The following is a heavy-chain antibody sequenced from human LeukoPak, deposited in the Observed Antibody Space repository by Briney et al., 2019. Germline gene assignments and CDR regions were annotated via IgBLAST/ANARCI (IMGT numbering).Heavy chain of an antibody. D-gene: IGHD3-3*01. CDR1: GGSNSSGGYY. Sequence: SQTLSLTCTVSGGSNSSGGYYWSWIRQHPGKGLEWIGYIYYSGSTYYNPSLKSRVTISLDTSKNQFSLKLSSVTAADTAVYYCARDHLEDYYYMDVWGKGTTVTVSS. V-gene: IGHV4-31*03. CDR2: IYYSGST. CDR3: ARDHLEDYYYMDV. J-gene: IGHJ6*03.